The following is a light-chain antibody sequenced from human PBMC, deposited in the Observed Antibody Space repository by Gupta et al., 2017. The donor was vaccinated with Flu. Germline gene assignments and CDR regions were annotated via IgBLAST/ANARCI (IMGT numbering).Light chain of an antibody. J-gene: IGLJ2*01. CDR3: AAWDDSLSGVV. CDR1: NSNIGINY. CDR2: RSN. Sequence: QSVLPQPPSASGTPGQRVPISCSGGNSNIGINYVYWYQQLPGAAPKLLIYRSNQRPSGVPDRFSGSKSGTSASLAISGLRSEDEADYYCAAWDDSLSGVVVGGGTKLTVL. V-gene: IGLV1-47*01.